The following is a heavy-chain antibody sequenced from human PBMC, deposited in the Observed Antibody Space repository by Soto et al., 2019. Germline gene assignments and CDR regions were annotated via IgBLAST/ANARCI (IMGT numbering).Heavy chain of an antibody. V-gene: IGHV4-30-4*01. J-gene: IGHJ4*02. CDR3: ARSGDDYGSYVDY. CDR2: ISNSGKT. Sequence: PSETLSLTCTVSGGSVTSDEDYWSWIRQSPGKGLEWIGYISNSGKTYYNPSLKSRLTLSVDTSKNQVSLTLSSVTAADTATYYCARSGDDYGSYVDYWGQGTLVTVSS. CDR1: GGSVTSDEDY. D-gene: IGHD4-17*01.